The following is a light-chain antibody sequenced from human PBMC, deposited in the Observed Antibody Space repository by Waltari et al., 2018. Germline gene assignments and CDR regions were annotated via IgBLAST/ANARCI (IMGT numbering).Light chain of an antibody. V-gene: IGLV4-69*01. CDR1: CGPSRNI. CDR3: QTGGHGTWV. J-gene: IGLJ3*02. Sequence: QLVVTQSPSASASLRASVKLTRTLSCGPSRNIIAWHPPHPEKGPRFLMKVNSDGSYSRGDEIPDRFSGSTSGAERYLSISSLQSEDEADYYCQTGGHGTWVFGGGTKLTVL. CDR2: VNSDGSY.